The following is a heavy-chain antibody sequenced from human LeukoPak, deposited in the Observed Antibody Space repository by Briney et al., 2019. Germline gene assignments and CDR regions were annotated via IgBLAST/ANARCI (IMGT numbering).Heavy chain of an antibody. V-gene: IGHV3-30-3*01. CDR2: ISYDGSNK. Sequence: GGSLRLSCAASGFTFSDYYMSWVRQAPGKGLEWVAVISYDGSNKYYADSVKGRFTISRDNSKNTLYLQMNSLRAEDTAVYYCARVRSSKDAFDIWGQGTMVTVSS. CDR1: GFTFSDYY. J-gene: IGHJ3*02. CDR3: ARVRSSKDAFDI. D-gene: IGHD3-10*01.